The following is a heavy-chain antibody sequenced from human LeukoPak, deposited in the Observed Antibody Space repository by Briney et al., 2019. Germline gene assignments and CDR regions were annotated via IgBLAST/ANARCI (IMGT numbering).Heavy chain of an antibody. V-gene: IGHV3-23*01. J-gene: IGHJ4*02. CDR3: TKGTIWLPFDY. Sequence: GGSLRLSCGASGFXFSNYAISWARQAPGKGLEWVSAISGSGGSTYYADSVKGRFTISRDNSKNTLYLQMNSLRAEDTAVYYCTKGTIWLPFDYWGQGTLVTVSS. CDR1: GFXFSNYA. CDR2: ISGSGGST. D-gene: IGHD5-18*01.